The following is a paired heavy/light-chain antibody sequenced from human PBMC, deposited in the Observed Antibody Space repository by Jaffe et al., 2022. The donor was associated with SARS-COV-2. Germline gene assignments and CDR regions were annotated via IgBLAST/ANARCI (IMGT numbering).Light chain of an antibody. Sequence: EIVLTQSPGTLSLSPGERATLSCRASQSLSSNYLAWYQQKPGQAPRLLIYDASSRATGIPDRFGGSGSGTDFTLTIRRLEPEDFAVYFCQQYVSLPFTFGPGTKVDIK. J-gene: IGKJ3*01. CDR1: QSLSSNY. CDR3: QQYVSLPFT. CDR2: DAS. V-gene: IGKV3-20*01.
Heavy chain of an antibody. D-gene: IGHD3-22*01. CDR2: IDDYGNT. CDR1: GGSFSAYN. V-gene: IGHV4-34*01. CDR3: PYFYHSGGSLADK. Sequence: QVQLQQWGAGLLKPSETLSLTCAVSGGSFSAYNWNWIRQSPGKGLEWIGEIDDYGNTKYNPSLESRLTMSIDTSKKQFSLQLSSVTAADTAVYFCPYFYHSGGSLADKWSRGTPVTVSS. J-gene: IGHJ4*02.